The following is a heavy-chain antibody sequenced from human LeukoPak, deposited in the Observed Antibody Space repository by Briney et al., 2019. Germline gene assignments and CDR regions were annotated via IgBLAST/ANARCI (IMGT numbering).Heavy chain of an antibody. CDR3: AKAAYGDYVNWFDP. D-gene: IGHD4-17*01. Sequence: GGSLRLSCAASGFTFSSHAMNWVRQSPGKGLEWVSSIGGIGASTYYADSVKGRFTISRDNSKNTLYLQMNSLRAEDTALYYCAKAAYGDYVNWFDPWGQGILVIVSS. CDR1: GFTFSSHA. J-gene: IGHJ5*02. V-gene: IGHV3-23*01. CDR2: IGGIGAST.